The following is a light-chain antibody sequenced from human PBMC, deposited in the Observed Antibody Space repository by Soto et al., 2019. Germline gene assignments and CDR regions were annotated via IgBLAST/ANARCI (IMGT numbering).Light chain of an antibody. J-gene: IGLJ3*02. CDR2: EVS. CDR1: SSDVGAYNY. CDR3: TSYTRSNTGV. Sequence: QSALTQPASVSGSPGQSITISCTGTSSDVGAYNYVSWFQQHPDKAPKLMIYEVSNRPSGVSNRFSGSKSGNTASLTISGLQAEDEADYYCTSYTRSNTGVFGGGTKLTVL. V-gene: IGLV2-14*01.